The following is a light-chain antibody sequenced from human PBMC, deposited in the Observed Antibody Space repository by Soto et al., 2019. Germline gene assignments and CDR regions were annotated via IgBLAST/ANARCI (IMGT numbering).Light chain of an antibody. CDR2: KAS. J-gene: IGKJ2*01. CDR1: QSISSW. V-gene: IGKV1-5*03. Sequence: DIQMTQSPSTLSASVGDRVTITCRASQSISSWLAWYQQKPGKAPKLLMYKASSLESGVPLRFSGSGSGTEFTLTISSLQPDDFATYYCQQYNSYPYTFGQGTKLEIK. CDR3: QQYNSYPYT.